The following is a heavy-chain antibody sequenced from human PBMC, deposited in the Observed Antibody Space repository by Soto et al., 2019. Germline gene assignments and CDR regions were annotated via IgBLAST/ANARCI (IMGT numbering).Heavy chain of an antibody. CDR2: IYYSGST. CDR3: ASTIFGGNWFDP. J-gene: IGHJ5*02. CDR1: GGSISSYY. D-gene: IGHD3-3*01. V-gene: IGHV4-59*01. Sequence: SETLSLTCIVSGGSISSYYWSWIRQPPGKGLEWIGYIYYSGSTNYNHSLKSRVTISVDTSKNQFSLKLSSVTAADTAVYYCASTIFGGNWFDPWGQGTLVTVSS.